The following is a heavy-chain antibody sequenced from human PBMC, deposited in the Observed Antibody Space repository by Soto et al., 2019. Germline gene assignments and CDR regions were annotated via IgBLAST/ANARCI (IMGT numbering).Heavy chain of an antibody. J-gene: IGHJ5*02. CDR2: IFFSVTT. V-gene: IGHV4-31*03. Sequence: QVHLQESGPGLVKPSQTLSLACTVTGYSMERSGDYWSWIRQVPGQGLEWLGYIFFSVTTYYNPSFKSRVIMSVDTSRNQFFLNLTAVTAADTGVYYCARELLDPTRGWFDPWGQGTLVRVSS. CDR1: GYSMERSGDY. CDR3: ARELLDPTRGWFDP. D-gene: IGHD1-1*01.